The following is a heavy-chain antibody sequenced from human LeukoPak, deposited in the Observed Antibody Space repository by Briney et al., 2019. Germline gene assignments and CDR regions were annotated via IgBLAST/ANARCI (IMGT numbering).Heavy chain of an antibody. CDR2: IYYSGST. J-gene: IGHJ6*02. D-gene: IGHD6-6*01. CDR1: GGSISSYY. Sequence: SQTLSLTCTVSGGSISSYYWSWIRQPPGKGLEWIGYIYYSGSTNYNPSLKSRVTISVDTSKNQFSLKLSSVTAADTAVYYCARDIAAPDYYYGMDVWGQGTTVTVSS. V-gene: IGHV4-59*01. CDR3: ARDIAAPDYYYGMDV.